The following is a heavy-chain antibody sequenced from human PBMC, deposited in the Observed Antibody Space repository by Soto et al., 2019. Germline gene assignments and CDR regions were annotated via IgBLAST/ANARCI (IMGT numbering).Heavy chain of an antibody. Sequence: QVQLVQSGAEVKKPGASVKVSCKASGYTFTSYDINWVRQATGQGLEWMGWMNPNSGNTGYAQKLQGRVTMTTDTSTSTAYMELRSLRSDDTAVYYCARRGVLPDFWGQGTLVTVSS. J-gene: IGHJ4*02. CDR1: GYTFTSYD. CDR3: ARRGVLPDF. CDR2: MNPNSGNT. V-gene: IGHV1-8*01. D-gene: IGHD3-10*01.